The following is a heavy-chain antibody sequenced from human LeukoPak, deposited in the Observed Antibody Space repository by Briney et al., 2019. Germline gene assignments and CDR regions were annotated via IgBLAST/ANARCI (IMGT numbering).Heavy chain of an antibody. CDR3: ARVPFVVVPAAIDY. CDR1: GFPFSSYS. J-gene: IGHJ4*02. D-gene: IGHD2-2*01. Sequence: GRSLRLSCAASGFPFSSYSMHWVRPAPGKGLEWVAVISYDGSNKYYADSVKGRFTISRDNSKNTLYLQMNSLRAEDTAVYYCARVPFVVVPAAIDYWGQGTLVTVSS. CDR2: ISYDGSNK. V-gene: IGHV3-30*04.